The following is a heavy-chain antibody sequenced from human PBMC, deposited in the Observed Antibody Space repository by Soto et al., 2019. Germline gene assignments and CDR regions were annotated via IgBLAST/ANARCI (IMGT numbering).Heavy chain of an antibody. J-gene: IGHJ6*02. V-gene: IGHV4-59*01. CDR2: IYYSGST. Sequence: SETLSLTCTVSGGSISSYYWSWIRQPPGKGLEWIGYIYYSGSTNYNPSLKSRVTISVDTSKNQFSLKLSSVTAADTAVYYCARAALRNYYYGMDVWGQGTTVTVSS. CDR3: ARAALRNYYYGMDV. D-gene: IGHD6-6*01. CDR1: GGSISSYY.